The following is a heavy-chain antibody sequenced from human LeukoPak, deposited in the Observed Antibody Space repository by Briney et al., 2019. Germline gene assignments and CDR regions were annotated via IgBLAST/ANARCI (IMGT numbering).Heavy chain of an antibody. D-gene: IGHD3-10*01. V-gene: IGHV3-15*01. CDR1: GFTFSNVW. Sequence: PGGSLRLSCAASGFTFSNVWMTWVRQAPGKGLEWVGHIKSGIHGGTTDYGAPVRGRFTILRDDSKTTLFLQMNSLKTEDTAVYYCTTTTVGSGSYPEYYYGMDVWGQGTTVTVSS. CDR2: IKSGIHGGTT. CDR3: TTTTVGSGSYPEYYYGMDV. J-gene: IGHJ6*02.